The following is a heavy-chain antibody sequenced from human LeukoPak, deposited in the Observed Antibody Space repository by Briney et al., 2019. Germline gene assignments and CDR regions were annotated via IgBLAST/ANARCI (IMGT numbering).Heavy chain of an antibody. D-gene: IGHD3-22*01. CDR2: IYYSGST. CDR3: TRELSGSQDS. CDR1: GGSFSGYY. V-gene: IGHV4-34*11. Sequence: SETLSLTCAVYGGSFSGYYWGWIRQPPGKGLEWIGSIYYSGSTYNNPSPKSRVTISIDTSKNQFSLNLSSVTAADTAVYYCTRELSGSQDSWGQGTLVTVSS. J-gene: IGHJ4*02.